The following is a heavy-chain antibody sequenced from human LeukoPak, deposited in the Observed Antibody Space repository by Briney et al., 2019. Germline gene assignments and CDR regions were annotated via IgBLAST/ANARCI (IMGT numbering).Heavy chain of an antibody. Sequence: GESLKFSCKGSGYSFTSYWIGWVRQMPGKGLEWMGMIYPGDPDTRHSPSFQSQVTISADKSISTAHLQGSRLKDSDTAMYYCARLAYCGGDCYSGLDYWGQGTMVSVRS. CDR1: GYSFTSYW. CDR3: ARLAYCGGDCYSGLDY. V-gene: IGHV5-51*01. D-gene: IGHD2-21*02. CDR2: IYPGDPDT. J-gene: IGHJ4*02.